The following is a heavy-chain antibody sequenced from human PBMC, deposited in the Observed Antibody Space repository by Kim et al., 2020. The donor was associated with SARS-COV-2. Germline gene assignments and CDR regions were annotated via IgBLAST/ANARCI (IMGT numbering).Heavy chain of an antibody. CDR2: FDPEDGET. V-gene: IGHV1-24*01. Sequence: ASVKVSCKVSGYTLTELSMHWVRQAPGKGLEWMGGFDPEDGETIYAQKFQGRVTMTEDTSTDTAYMELSSLRSEDTAVYYCATGDYGDLTRLYVYWGQGTLVTVSS. CDR3: ATGDYGDLTRLYVY. CDR1: GYTLTELS. D-gene: IGHD4-17*01. J-gene: IGHJ4*02.